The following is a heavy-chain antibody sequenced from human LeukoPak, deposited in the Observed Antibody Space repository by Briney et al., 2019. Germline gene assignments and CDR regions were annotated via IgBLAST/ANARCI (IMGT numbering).Heavy chain of an antibody. CDR3: ARDGDLLDY. Sequence: GGSLRLSCAASGFTFSSYSMNWVRQAPGKGLEWVSYISSSSSTIYYADSVKGRFTISRDNAKNSLHLQMNSLRDEDAAVYYCARDGDLLDYWGQGTLVTVSS. V-gene: IGHV3-48*02. CDR1: GFTFSSYS. D-gene: IGHD4-17*01. J-gene: IGHJ4*02. CDR2: ISSSSSTI.